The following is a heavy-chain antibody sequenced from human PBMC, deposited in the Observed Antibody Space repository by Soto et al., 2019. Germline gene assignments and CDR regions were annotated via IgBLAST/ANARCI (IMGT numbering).Heavy chain of an antibody. CDR2: IIPILGIA. D-gene: IGHD3-22*01. J-gene: IGHJ4*02. V-gene: IGHV1-69*02. CDR3: ASRYDSSDY. CDR1: GGTFSSYT. Sequence: QVQLVQSGAEVKKPGSSVKVSCKASGGTFSSYTISWVRQAPGQGLEWMGRIIPILGIANYAQKFQGRGTIPADKSTSTAYMELSSLRSEDTAVYYCASRYDSSDYWGQGTLVTVSS.